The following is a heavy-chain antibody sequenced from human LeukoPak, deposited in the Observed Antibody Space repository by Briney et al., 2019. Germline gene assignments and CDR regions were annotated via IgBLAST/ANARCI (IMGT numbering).Heavy chain of an antibody. CDR3: ARRRYSGSYLDAFDI. V-gene: IGHV4-34*01. CDR1: GGSFSGYH. D-gene: IGHD1-26*01. CDR2: INHSGST. Sequence: SETLSLTCAVYGGSFSGYHWSWIRQPPGKGLEWIGEINHSGSTNYNPSLKSRVTISVDTSKNQFSLKLSSVTAADTAVYYCARRRYSGSYLDAFDIWGQGTMVTVSS. J-gene: IGHJ3*02.